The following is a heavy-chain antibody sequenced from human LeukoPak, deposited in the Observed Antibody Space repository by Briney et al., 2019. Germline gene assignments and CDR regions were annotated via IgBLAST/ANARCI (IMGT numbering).Heavy chain of an antibody. CDR3: AKSYTLRGLNWFDP. CDR1: GFTFSSYA. CDR2: ISGSGGST. Sequence: GGSLRLSCAASGFTFSSYAMSWVRQAPGKGLEWVSAISGSGGSTYYADSVKGRFTISRDNSKNTLYLQMNSLRAEDAAVYYCAKSYTLRGLNWFDPWGQGTLVTVSS. D-gene: IGHD4-11*01. J-gene: IGHJ5*02. V-gene: IGHV3-23*01.